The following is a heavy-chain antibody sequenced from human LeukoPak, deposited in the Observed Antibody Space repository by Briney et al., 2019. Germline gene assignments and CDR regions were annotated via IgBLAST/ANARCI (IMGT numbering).Heavy chain of an antibody. Sequence: SETLSLTCTVSGASITQHYWSWIQQPPGKGLEYIGYFYYDGSTNYTSSVRSRVTILVDTSKNQFTLNLRSVSAADTAKYYCTRGITGHYRSLGGFAFDIWGQGTMVAVSS. CDR1: GASITQHY. CDR3: TRGITGHYRSLGGFAFDI. D-gene: IGHD3-16*01. CDR2: FYYDGST. V-gene: IGHV4-59*11. J-gene: IGHJ3*02.